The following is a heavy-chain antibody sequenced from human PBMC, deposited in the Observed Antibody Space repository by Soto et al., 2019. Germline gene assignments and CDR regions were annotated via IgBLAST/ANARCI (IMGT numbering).Heavy chain of an antibody. D-gene: IGHD2-21*01. CDR2: ISSNGGNT. CDR1: GFTFSSYS. J-gene: IGHJ6*02. Sequence: GGSLRLSCAASGFTFSSYSMNWVRQAPGKGLEWVSYISSNGGNTDYASSVKGRFTISRDNSKNTLYLQMGSLRAEDMAVYYCARRIPFGYGMDVWGQGTTVTVSS. V-gene: IGHV3-64*01. CDR3: ARRIPFGYGMDV.